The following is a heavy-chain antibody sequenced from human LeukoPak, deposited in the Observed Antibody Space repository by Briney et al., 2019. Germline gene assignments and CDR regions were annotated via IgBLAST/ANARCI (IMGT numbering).Heavy chain of an antibody. CDR2: IYTSGST. J-gene: IGHJ6*03. V-gene: IGHV4-61*02. CDR3: ARVHYDILTGYYYYMDV. Sequence: TSQTLSLTCTVSGGSISSGSYYWSWIRQPAGKGLEWIGRIYTSGSTNYNPSLKSRVTISVDTPKNQFSLKLSSVTAADTAVYYCARVHYDILTGYYYYMDVWGKGTTVTVSS. D-gene: IGHD3-9*01. CDR1: GGSISSGSYY.